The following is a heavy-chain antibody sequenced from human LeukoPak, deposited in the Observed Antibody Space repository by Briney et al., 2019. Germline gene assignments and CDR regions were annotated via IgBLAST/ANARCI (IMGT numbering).Heavy chain of an antibody. D-gene: IGHD2-15*01. V-gene: IGHV5-51*01. Sequence: GESLKISCKGSGYSFTSYWIGWVRQMPGKGLEWMGIIYPGDSDTRYSPSFQGQVAISADKSISNAYLQWSSLKASDTAMYYCARVGAYCSGGSCYSAYYYYYGMDVWGQGTTVTVSS. CDR2: IYPGDSDT. J-gene: IGHJ6*02. CDR3: ARVGAYCSGGSCYSAYYYYYGMDV. CDR1: GYSFTSYW.